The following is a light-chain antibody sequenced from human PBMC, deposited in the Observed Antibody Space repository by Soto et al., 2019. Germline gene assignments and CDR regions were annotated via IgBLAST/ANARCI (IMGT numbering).Light chain of an antibody. Sequence: QSALTQPASVSGSPGRSITISCTGTSSDVGGYNYVSWYQQHPGKAPKLMIYDVSNRPSGVSDRFSVSKSGNTASLTISNLQAEDEADYYCSSYTSSGTYVFGTGTKLTVL. CDR1: SSDVGGYNY. CDR2: DVS. V-gene: IGLV2-14*01. J-gene: IGLJ1*01. CDR3: SSYTSSGTYV.